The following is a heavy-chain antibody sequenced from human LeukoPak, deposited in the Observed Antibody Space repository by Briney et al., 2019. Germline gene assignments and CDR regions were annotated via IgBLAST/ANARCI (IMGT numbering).Heavy chain of an antibody. D-gene: IGHD5-24*01. CDR3: AKEGRSLQTY. CDR1: GFMFSSNW. Sequence: GGSLRLSCAASGFMFSSNWMSWVRLAPGKGLEWVANIKEDGTETYYVDSVKGRFTISRDNAKNSLYLQMNSLRVENTAVYYCAKEGRSLQTYWGQGTLVTVSS. V-gene: IGHV3-7*03. J-gene: IGHJ4*02. CDR2: IKEDGTET.